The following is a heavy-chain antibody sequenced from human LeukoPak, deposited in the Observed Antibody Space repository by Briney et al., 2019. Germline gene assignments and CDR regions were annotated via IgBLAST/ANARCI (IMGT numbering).Heavy chain of an antibody. CDR1: GGSISSYY. D-gene: IGHD6-13*01. CDR2: IYYSGST. CDR3: ARDFTGYSTAPGGMDV. V-gene: IGHV4-59*01. J-gene: IGHJ6*02. Sequence: PSETLSLTCTVSGGSISSYYWSWIRHPPGKGLAWIGYIYYSGSTNYSPSLKSRVTISVDTSKNQFSLKLSSVTAADTAVYYCARDFTGYSTAPGGMDVWGQGTTVTVSS.